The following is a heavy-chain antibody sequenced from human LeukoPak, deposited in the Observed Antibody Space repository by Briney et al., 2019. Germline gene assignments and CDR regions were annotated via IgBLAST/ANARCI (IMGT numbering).Heavy chain of an antibody. V-gene: IGHV1-18*01. J-gene: IGHJ5*02. CDR2: ISGYNANA. D-gene: IGHD2-2*01. Sequence: ASVKVSCKASGYTFTNYCITWIREAPGQGHEWLGWISGYNANAHYAQNVQGRVTLTTDTYTNTAYMELRGLTSDDTAMYYCARVGRGCSSIRCYWEDWFDPWGQGTLVIVSS. CDR3: ARVGRGCSSIRCYWEDWFDP. CDR1: GYTFTNYC.